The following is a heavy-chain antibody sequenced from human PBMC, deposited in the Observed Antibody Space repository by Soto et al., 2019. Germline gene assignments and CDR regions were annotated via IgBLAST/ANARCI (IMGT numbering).Heavy chain of an antibody. D-gene: IGHD1-1*01. CDR1: GFTFRDYP. Sequence: QVHLVESGGGVVQPGRSLRLSCTASGFTFRDYPIHWVRQAPGKGLEWVAVLSYDGTAGYYADSVRGRFTISRDTSKRKLYRKGEGVRGKDRAVFFGAKVPGSLQSRNVLDSGAQGPLAPVPS. CDR3: AKVPGSLQSRNVLDS. CDR2: LSYDGTAG. V-gene: IGHV3-30*18. J-gene: IGHJ4*02.